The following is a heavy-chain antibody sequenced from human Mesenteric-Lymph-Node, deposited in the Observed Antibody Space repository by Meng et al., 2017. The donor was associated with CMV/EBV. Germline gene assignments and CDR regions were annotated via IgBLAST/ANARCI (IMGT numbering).Heavy chain of an antibody. D-gene: IGHD5-18*01. V-gene: IGHV1-69*05. Sequence: SVKVSCKASGGTFSSYAISWVRQAPGQGLEWMGGIIPIFGTENYAQKFQGRVTITTDESTSTAYMELSSLRSEDTAVYYCAREIGVDTAMVRFDYWGQGTLVTVSS. CDR1: GGTFSSYA. J-gene: IGHJ4*02. CDR3: AREIGVDTAMVRFDY. CDR2: IIPIFGTE.